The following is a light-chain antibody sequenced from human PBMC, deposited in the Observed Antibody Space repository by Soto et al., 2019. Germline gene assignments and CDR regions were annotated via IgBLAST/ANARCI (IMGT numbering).Light chain of an antibody. Sequence: DIQMTQSPSTLSASVGDRVSITCRASQSISTWVAWYQQRPGKAPKFLIYDASRLESGVQSRFSGSGSGTELTIKISRLQPEDFETYYCQQYDSFPRKFGQGPKVDIK. CDR3: QQYDSFPRK. V-gene: IGKV1-5*01. CDR2: DAS. CDR1: QSISTW. J-gene: IGKJ1*01.